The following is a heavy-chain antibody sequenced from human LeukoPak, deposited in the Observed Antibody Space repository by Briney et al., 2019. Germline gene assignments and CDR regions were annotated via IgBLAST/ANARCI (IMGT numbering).Heavy chain of an antibody. D-gene: IGHD4-17*01. CDR3: AREYGDQGTRNFDY. V-gene: IGHV4-4*07. CDR2: IYPNGAI. Sequence: SETLSLTCTVSGASISTYFWTWIRQPAGKGLEWIGRIYPNGAINYNPSLKSRVTMSVDTSKDQFSLKLISVTTADTAVYYCAREYGDQGTRNFDYWGQGGLVTVSS. CDR1: GASISTYF. J-gene: IGHJ4*02.